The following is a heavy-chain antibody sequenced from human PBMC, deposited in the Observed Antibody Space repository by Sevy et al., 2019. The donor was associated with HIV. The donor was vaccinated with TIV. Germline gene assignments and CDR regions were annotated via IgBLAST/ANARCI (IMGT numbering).Heavy chain of an antibody. CDR3: ARVVLYYDANYCDY. CDR2: ISGTSGTI. V-gene: IGHV3-48*02. J-gene: IGHJ4*02. Sequence: GALRLSCAASGFSFSQNSMNWGRQAPGKGLGWPSYISGTSGTIYYAASVKGRFTISRDNAKNSVYLQMNSLRDEDTAVYYCARVVLYYDANYCDYWGQGALVTVSS. CDR1: GFSFSQNS. D-gene: IGHD3-22*01.